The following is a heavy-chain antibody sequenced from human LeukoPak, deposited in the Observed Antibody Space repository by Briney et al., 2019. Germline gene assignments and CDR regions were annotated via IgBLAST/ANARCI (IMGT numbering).Heavy chain of an antibody. Sequence: GGSLRLSCAASGFTFSSYAMHWVRQAPGKGLEYVSAIGSNGGSTYYANSVKGRFTISRDNSKNTLYLQMGSLRAEDMAVYYCARGSGTFGGVIVPLFDPWGQGTLVTVSS. D-gene: IGHD3-16*02. J-gene: IGHJ5*02. CDR2: IGSNGGST. V-gene: IGHV3-64*01. CDR1: GFTFSSYA. CDR3: ARGSGTFGGVIVPLFDP.